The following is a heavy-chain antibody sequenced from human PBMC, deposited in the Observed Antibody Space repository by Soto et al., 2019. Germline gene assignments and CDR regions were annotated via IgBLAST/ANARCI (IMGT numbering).Heavy chain of an antibody. D-gene: IGHD6-19*01. CDR2: IWYDGSNK. CDR1: GFTFSGHG. Sequence: GGSLRLSCAASGFTFSGHGMHWVRQAPGKGLEWVAVIWYDGSNKYYADSVKGRFTISRDNSKNTLYLQMNSLRAEDTAVYYCARWGSGWYGLDYWGQGTLVTVSS. J-gene: IGHJ4*02. CDR3: ARWGSGWYGLDY. V-gene: IGHV3-33*01.